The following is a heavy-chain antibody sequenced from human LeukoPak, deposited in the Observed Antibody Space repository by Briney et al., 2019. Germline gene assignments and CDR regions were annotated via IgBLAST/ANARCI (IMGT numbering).Heavy chain of an antibody. D-gene: IGHD6-19*01. Sequence: ASVKVSCKASGYTFTSYGISWVRQAPGQGLEWMGWISAYNGNTNYAQKLQGRVTMTTDTSTSTAYMELRSLRSDDTAVYYCARRPGTDGCYGMDVWGQGTTVTVSS. V-gene: IGHV1-18*01. CDR2: ISAYNGNT. J-gene: IGHJ6*02. CDR1: GYTFTSYG. CDR3: ARRPGTDGCYGMDV.